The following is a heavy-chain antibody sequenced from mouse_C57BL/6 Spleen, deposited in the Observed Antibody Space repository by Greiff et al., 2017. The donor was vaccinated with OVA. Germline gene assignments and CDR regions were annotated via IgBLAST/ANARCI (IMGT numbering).Heavy chain of an antibody. CDR3: ARGWLLDAMDY. CDR2: INPYNGGT. CDR1: GYTFTDYY. Sequence: VQLQQSGPVLVKPGASVKMSCKASGYTFTDYYMNWVKQSPGKSLEWIGVINPYNGGTSYNQKFKGKATLTVDKSSSTAYMELNSLTSEDSAVYYCARGWLLDAMDYWGQGTSVTVSS. J-gene: IGHJ4*01. V-gene: IGHV1-19*01. D-gene: IGHD2-3*01.